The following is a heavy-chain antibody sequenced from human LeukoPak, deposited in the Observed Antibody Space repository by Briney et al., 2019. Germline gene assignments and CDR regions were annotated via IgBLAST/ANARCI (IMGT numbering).Heavy chain of an antibody. CDR2: TYYWSKWYT. D-gene: IGHD1-1*01. Sequence: SQTLSLTCAISGDIVSSNSAAWNWIRQSPSRGLEWLGRTYYWSKWYTYYAASVKSRIAINRDTSKNQFSLQLNSVTPEDTAVYYCARSTGPIDYWGQGTLVTVSS. CDR3: ARSTGPIDY. CDR1: GDIVSSNSAA. J-gene: IGHJ4*02. V-gene: IGHV6-1*01.